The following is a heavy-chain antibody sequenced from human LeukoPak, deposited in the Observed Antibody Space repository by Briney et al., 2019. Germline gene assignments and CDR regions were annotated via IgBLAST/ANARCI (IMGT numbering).Heavy chain of an antibody. Sequence: ALVRVSCEASGYTFTDYYIHWVRQAPGQGLEWMGWINPNSDYTFYAQKFQGRVTLTRDTSISTVYMELTTLTSDDTALYYCTVAPGDYWGQGTLVSVSA. CDR1: GYTFTDYY. V-gene: IGHV1-2*02. J-gene: IGHJ4*02. CDR3: TVAPGDY. D-gene: IGHD2-21*01. CDR2: INPNSDYT.